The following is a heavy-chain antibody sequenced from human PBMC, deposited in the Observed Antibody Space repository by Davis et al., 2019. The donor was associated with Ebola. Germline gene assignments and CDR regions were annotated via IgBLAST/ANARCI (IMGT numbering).Heavy chain of an antibody. CDR3: AREPVLEWLFRGYFDY. J-gene: IGHJ4*02. CDR2: INAGNGNT. CDR1: GYTFTSYA. V-gene: IGHV1-3*01. D-gene: IGHD3-3*01. Sequence: ASVKVSCKASGYTFTSYAMHWVRQAPGQRLEWMGWINAGNGNTKYSQKFQGRVTITRDTSASTAYMELSSLRSEDTAVYYCAREPVLEWLFRGYFDYWGQGTLVTVSS.